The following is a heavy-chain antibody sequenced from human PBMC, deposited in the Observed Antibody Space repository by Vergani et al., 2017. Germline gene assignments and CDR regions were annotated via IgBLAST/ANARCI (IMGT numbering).Heavy chain of an antibody. D-gene: IGHD3-3*01. V-gene: IGHV3-30*04. CDR1: GFTFNSYA. CDR3: AKDSGGVGAYYDFWGGIVDY. J-gene: IGHJ4*02. CDR2: ISYDGSNK. Sequence: QVQLVESGGGVVQPGRSLRLPCAASGFTFNSYAIHWVRQAPGKGLEWVAVISYDGSNKDYADSVKGRFTISRDNSKNTLYLQMNSLRAEGTAVYYCAKDSGGVGAYYDFWGGIVDYWGRGTLVTVSS.